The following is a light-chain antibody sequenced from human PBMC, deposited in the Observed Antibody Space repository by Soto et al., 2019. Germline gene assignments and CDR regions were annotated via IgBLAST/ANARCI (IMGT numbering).Light chain of an antibody. Sequence: QLVLTQPPSASGTPGQRVTISCSGSSSNIGSQYVYWYQQLPGTAPKLLIYRNDHRPSGVPDRFSGSKSGTSASLAISGLRSEDEADYYCASWDGSRNAWVFGGGTKVTVL. CDR3: ASWDGSRNAWV. J-gene: IGLJ3*02. CDR1: SSNIGSQY. CDR2: RND. V-gene: IGLV1-47*01.